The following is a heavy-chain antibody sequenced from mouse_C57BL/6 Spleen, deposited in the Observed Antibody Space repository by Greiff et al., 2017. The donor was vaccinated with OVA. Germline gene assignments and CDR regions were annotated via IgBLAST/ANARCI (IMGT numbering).Heavy chain of an antibody. Sequence: EVQLVESGPGLVKPSQSLSLTCSVTGYSITSGYYWNWIRQFPGNKLEWMGYISYDGSNNYNPSLKNRISITRDTSKNQFFLKLNSVTTEDTATYYCAREGVYDYDGWFAYWGQGTLVTVSA. CDR2: ISYDGSN. CDR3: AREGVYDYDGWFAY. CDR1: GYSITSGYY. V-gene: IGHV3-6*01. D-gene: IGHD2-4*01. J-gene: IGHJ3*01.